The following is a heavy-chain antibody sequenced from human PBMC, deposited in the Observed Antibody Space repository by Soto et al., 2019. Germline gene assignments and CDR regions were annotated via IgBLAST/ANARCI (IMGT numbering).Heavy chain of an antibody. V-gene: IGHV3-23*01. Sequence: VGSLRLSCAASGFTSSSYAMSWVRQAPGKGLEWVSAISGSGGSTYYADSVKGRFTISRDNSKNTLYLQMNSLRAEDTAVYYCAKVTTGTTHYGMDVWGQGTTVTVSS. CDR1: GFTSSSYA. J-gene: IGHJ6*02. CDR2: ISGSGGST. D-gene: IGHD1-1*01. CDR3: AKVTTGTTHYGMDV.